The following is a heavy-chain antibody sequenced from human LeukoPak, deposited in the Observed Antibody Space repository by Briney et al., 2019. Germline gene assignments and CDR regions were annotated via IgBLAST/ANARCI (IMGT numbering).Heavy chain of an antibody. CDR3: AVGYLDTFDI. Sequence: PSETLSLTCTVSGDSITSYYWSWIRQPPGKGLEWIGYVDYSGSTNYNPSLKSRVTISVDTSKNQFSLKLSSVTAADAAVYYCAVGYLDTFDIWGQGTMVTVSS. J-gene: IGHJ3*02. CDR2: VDYSGST. D-gene: IGHD1-26*01. CDR1: GDSITSYY. V-gene: IGHV4-59*08.